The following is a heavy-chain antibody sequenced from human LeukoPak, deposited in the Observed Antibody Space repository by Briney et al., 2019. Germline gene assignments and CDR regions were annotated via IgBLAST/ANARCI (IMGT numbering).Heavy chain of an antibody. CDR1: GGTFSSYA. D-gene: IGHD3-3*01. CDR3: ARETLLDKRSGVVIPFDY. CDR2: IVPVFGTA. Sequence: GASVKVSCKASGGTFSSYAISWVRQAPGQGLEWMGRIVPVFGTANYAQKFQGRVTITTDESTSTAYMELSSLRSEDTAVYYGARETLLDKRSGVVIPFDYWGQGTLVTVSS. J-gene: IGHJ4*02. V-gene: IGHV1-69*05.